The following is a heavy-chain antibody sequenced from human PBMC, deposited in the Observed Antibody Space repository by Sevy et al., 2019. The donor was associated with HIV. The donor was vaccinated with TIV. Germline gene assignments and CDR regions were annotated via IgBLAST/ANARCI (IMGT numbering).Heavy chain of an antibody. J-gene: IGHJ3*02. V-gene: IGHV3-53*01. Sequence: GGSLRLSCAASGFIVSSNYMSWVRQAPGKGLEWVSVIYSGGSTYYADSVKGRFTISRDSSKNTLYLQMNSLRAEDTVVYYCARGITMMDDAFDIWGQGTMVTVSS. D-gene: IGHD3-22*01. CDR1: GFIVSSNY. CDR3: ARGITMMDDAFDI. CDR2: IYSGGST.